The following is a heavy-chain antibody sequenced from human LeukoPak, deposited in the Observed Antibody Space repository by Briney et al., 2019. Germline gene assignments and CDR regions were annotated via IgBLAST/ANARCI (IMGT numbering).Heavy chain of an antibody. CDR1: GGSIKNYY. V-gene: IGHV4-4*07. D-gene: IGHD2-2*01. J-gene: IGHJ4*02. CDR2: IYSSGIT. CDR3: ARLSEIPAVV. Sequence: SETLSLTCAVSGGSIKNYYWTWIRQSAGKGLEWIGRIYSSGITNYNPSLTSRVVMSVDVSKNQFSLRLSSVTAADTAVYYCARLSEIPAVVWGQGALVTVSS.